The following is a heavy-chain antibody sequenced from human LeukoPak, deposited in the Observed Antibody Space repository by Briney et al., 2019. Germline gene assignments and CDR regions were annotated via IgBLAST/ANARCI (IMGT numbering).Heavy chain of an antibody. CDR3: ARIRIWSSSSCYRHFDY. Sequence: ASVKVSCKASGDTFTSYDINWVRQATGQGLEWMGWMNPNSGNTGYAQKFQGRVTMTRNTSRSIAYMELSSLRSEDTAVYYCARIRIWSSSSCYRHFDYWGQGTLVTVSS. D-gene: IGHD2-2*01. J-gene: IGHJ4*02. CDR2: MNPNSGNT. CDR1: GDTFTSYD. V-gene: IGHV1-8*01.